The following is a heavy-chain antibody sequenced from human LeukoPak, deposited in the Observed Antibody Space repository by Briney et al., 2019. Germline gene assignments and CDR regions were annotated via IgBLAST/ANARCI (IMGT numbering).Heavy chain of an antibody. Sequence: PSETLSLTCAVYGGSFSGYYWSWIRQPPGKGLEWIGEINHSGSTNYNPSLKSRVTISVDTSKNQFSLKLSSVTAADTAVYYCARITWYSNWLDPWGQGTLVTVSS. CDR3: ARITWYSNWLDP. V-gene: IGHV4-34*01. J-gene: IGHJ5*02. CDR1: GGSFSGYY. CDR2: INHSGST. D-gene: IGHD6-13*01.